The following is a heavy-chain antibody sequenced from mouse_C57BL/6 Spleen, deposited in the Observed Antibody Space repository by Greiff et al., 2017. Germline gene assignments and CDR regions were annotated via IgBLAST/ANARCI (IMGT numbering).Heavy chain of an antibody. D-gene: IGHD2-3*01. CDR1: GYTFTDYN. CDR3: ARKIYDGYFDY. CDR2: INPNNGGT. Sequence: EVKLQESGPELVKPGASVKMSCKASGYTFTDYNMHWVKQSHGKSLEWIGYINPNNGGTSYNQKFKGKATLTVNKSSSTAYMELRSLTSEDSAVYYCARKIYDGYFDYWGQGTTLTVSS. J-gene: IGHJ2*01. V-gene: IGHV1-22*01.